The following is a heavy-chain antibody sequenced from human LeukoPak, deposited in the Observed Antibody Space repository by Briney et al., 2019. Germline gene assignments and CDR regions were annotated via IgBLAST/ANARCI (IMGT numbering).Heavy chain of an antibody. CDR2: INPSGGST. Sequence: ASVKVSCKASGYTFTSYDINWVRQATGQGLEWMGIINPSGGSTSYAQKFQGRVTMTRDTSTSTVYMELSSLRSEDTAVYCCAREPCASGSYPNDAFDIWGQGTMVTVSS. CDR3: AREPCASGSYPNDAFDI. V-gene: IGHV1-46*01. CDR1: GYTFTSYD. D-gene: IGHD1-26*01. J-gene: IGHJ3*02.